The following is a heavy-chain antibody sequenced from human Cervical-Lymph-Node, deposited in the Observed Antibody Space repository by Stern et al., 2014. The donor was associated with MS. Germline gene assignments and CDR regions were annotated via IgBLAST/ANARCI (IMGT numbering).Heavy chain of an antibody. CDR2: VHSSETS. D-gene: IGHD6-19*01. CDR1: GASITDYY. CDR3: ARWSGWTDGFDA. V-gene: IGHV4-59*01. Sequence: QLQLQESGPGLVKPSETLSLTCTVSGASITDYYWNWVRQPPGKGLEWIGYVHSSETSRYNPSLHSRVTTSIDTSKNQFSLKVTSVTAADTAVYFCARWSGWTDGFDAWGKGTLVTVSS. J-gene: IGHJ5*02.